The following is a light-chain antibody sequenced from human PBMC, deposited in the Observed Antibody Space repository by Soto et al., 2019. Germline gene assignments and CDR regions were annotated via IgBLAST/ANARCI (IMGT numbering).Light chain of an antibody. CDR3: QQYNNWPLT. CDR1: QSVSSN. V-gene: IGKV3-15*01. CDR2: GAS. J-gene: IGKJ1*01. Sequence: ERVMTQSPATLSVSAVEGSTISCRASQSVSSNLAWYQQKPGQAPRLLIYGASTRATGIPARFSGSGSGTEFTLTISSLQSEDFAVYYCQQYNNWPLTFGQGTKVDIK.